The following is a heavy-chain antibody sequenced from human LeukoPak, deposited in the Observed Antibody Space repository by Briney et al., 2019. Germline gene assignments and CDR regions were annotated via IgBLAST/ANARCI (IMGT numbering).Heavy chain of an antibody. D-gene: IGHD6-13*01. Sequence: GGSLRLSCSASAFTFGDYTVSWFRQAPGKGLEWVGFIKAKAHGGTTEYAASVKDRFTISRDDSKSIAYLQMNSLKTEDTAVYYCARGAVVGIIGWFDPWGQGTLVTVSS. V-gene: IGHV3-49*03. CDR3: ARGAVVGIIGWFDP. CDR1: AFTFGDYT. J-gene: IGHJ5*02. CDR2: IKAKAHGGTT.